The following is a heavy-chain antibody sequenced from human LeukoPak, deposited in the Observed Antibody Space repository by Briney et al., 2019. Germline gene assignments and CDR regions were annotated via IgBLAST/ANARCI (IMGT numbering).Heavy chain of an antibody. V-gene: IGHV3-23*01. CDR2: ISGSGGST. J-gene: IGHJ3*02. D-gene: IGHD7-27*01. Sequence: GGSLRLSCAASGFTVSSNYMSWIRQAPGKGLEWVSAISGSGGSTYYADSVKGRFTISRDNSKNTLYLQMNSLRAEDTAVYYCADWGSRAFDIWGQGTMVTVSS. CDR1: GFTVSSNY. CDR3: ADWGSRAFDI.